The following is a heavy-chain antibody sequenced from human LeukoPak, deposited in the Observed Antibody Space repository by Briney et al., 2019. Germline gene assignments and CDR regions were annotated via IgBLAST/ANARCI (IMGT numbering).Heavy chain of an antibody. D-gene: IGHD2/OR15-2a*01. CDR1: GFTFSSYS. J-gene: IGHJ4*02. Sequence: GGSLRLSCAASGFTFSSYSMNWVRQAPGKGLEWVSSISSSGSYTYYADSVKGRFTISRDNAKNSLYLQMNSLRAEDTAVYYCASCNAKTSLTNFDYWGQGTLVTVSS. V-gene: IGHV3-21*01. CDR3: ASCNAKTSLTNFDY. CDR2: ISSSGSYT.